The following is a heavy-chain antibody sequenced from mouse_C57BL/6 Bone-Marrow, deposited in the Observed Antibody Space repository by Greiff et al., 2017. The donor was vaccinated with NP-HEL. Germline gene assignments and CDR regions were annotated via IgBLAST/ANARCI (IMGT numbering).Heavy chain of an antibody. J-gene: IGHJ3*01. V-gene: IGHV1-82*01. CDR2: IYPGDGDT. D-gene: IGHD2-1*01. Sequence: VQLQQSGPELVKPGASVKISCKASGYAFSSSWMNWVKQRPGKGLEWIGRIYPGDGDTNYNGKFKGKATLTADKSSSTAYIQLSSLTSEDSAVYFCAREGGGTMVTSWFAYWGQGTLVTVSA. CDR1: GYAFSSSW. CDR3: AREGGGTMVTSWFAY.